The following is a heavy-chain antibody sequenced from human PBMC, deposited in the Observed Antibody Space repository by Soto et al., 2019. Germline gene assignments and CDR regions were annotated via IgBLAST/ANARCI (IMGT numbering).Heavy chain of an antibody. V-gene: IGHV3-48*01. J-gene: IGHJ4*02. Sequence: EVQLVESGGGLVQPGGSLRLSCAASGFTFSSYDLNWVRQAPGKGLEWVSYISSSSNTIYYADSVKGRFTISRDNAKNSLYLQMNSLRAEDTAVYYCARDRYSYGLGRYWGQGTLVTVSS. CDR2: ISSSSNTI. CDR3: ARDRYSYGLGRY. D-gene: IGHD5-18*01. CDR1: GFTFSSYD.